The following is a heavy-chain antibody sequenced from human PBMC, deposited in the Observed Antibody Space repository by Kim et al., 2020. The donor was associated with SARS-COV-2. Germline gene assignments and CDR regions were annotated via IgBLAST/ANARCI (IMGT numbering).Heavy chain of an antibody. CDR3: ARDRTHGGYYGMDV. J-gene: IGHJ6*02. Sequence: GGSLRLSCAASGFTFSSYSMNWVRQAPGKGLEWVSSISSSSSYIYYADSVKGRFTISRDNAKNSLYLQMNSLRAEDTAVYYCARDRTHGGYYGMDVWGQGTTVTVSS. D-gene: IGHD2-2*01. V-gene: IGHV3-21*01. CDR1: GFTFSSYS. CDR2: ISSSSSYI.